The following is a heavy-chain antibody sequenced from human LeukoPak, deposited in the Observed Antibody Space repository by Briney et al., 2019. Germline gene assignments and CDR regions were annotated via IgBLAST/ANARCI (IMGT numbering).Heavy chain of an antibody. CDR1: GFTFSSYS. V-gene: IGHV3-48*01. D-gene: IGHD4-11*01. CDR3: ARTSAQYGMDV. Sequence: PGGSLRLSCAASGFTFSSYSMNWVRQAPGKGLEWVSYISSSSSTIYYADSVKGRFTISRDNAKNSLYLQMNSLRAEDTAVYYCARTSAQYGMDVWGQGTTVTVSS. CDR2: ISSSSSTI. J-gene: IGHJ6*02.